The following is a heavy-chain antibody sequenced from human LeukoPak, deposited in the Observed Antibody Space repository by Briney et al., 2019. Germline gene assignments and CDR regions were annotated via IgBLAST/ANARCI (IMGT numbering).Heavy chain of an antibody. CDR3: ARGRGVWGPVYYGMDV. CDR1: GGSFSGYY. J-gene: IGHJ6*02. D-gene: IGHD2-21*02. CDR2: INHSGST. V-gene: IGHV4-34*01. Sequence: PSETLSLTCAVYGGSFSGYYWSWIRQPPGKGLEWIGEINHSGSTNYNPSLKSRVTIPVDTSKNQFSLKLSSVTAADTAVYYCARGRGVWGPVYYGMDVWGQGTTVTVSS.